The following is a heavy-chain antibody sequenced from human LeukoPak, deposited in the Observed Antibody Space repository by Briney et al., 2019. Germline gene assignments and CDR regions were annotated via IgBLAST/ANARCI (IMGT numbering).Heavy chain of an antibody. D-gene: IGHD3-10*01. Sequence: GGSLRLSCTASGFTFGDYAMSWVRQAPGKGLEWVSAISGSGGSTYYADSVKGRFTISRDNSKNTLYLQMNTLRAEDTAVYYCATAVRGYYYGSGSSYFFDYWGQGTLVPVSS. CDR2: ISGSGGST. CDR3: ATAVRGYYYGSGSSYFFDY. CDR1: GFTFGDYA. V-gene: IGHV3-23*01. J-gene: IGHJ4*02.